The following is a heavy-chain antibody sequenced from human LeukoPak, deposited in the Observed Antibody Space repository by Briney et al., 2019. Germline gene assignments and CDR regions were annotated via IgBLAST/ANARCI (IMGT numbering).Heavy chain of an antibody. D-gene: IGHD1-1*01. V-gene: IGHV4-38-2*02. CDR3: ANRLLRSGTGAFDI. CDR1: GDSISRGYY. Sequence: SETLSLTCSVSGDSISRGYYCGWIRQPPGKGLEWIGSVSYGGAAHDSMATFYNPSLKSRVTMSVDTSKNQFSLRLTSVTAADTALYFCANRLLRSGTGAFDIWGLGTVVVVSS. J-gene: IGHJ3*02. CDR2: VSYGGAAHDSMAT.